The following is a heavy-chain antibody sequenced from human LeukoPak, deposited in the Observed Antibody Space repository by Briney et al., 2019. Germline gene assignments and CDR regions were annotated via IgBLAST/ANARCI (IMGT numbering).Heavy chain of an antibody. V-gene: IGHV3-48*01. J-gene: IGHJ4*02. CDR2: ISSSSSTI. CDR1: GFTFSNYN. CDR3: ARDRGGAYDFWSGYYTGCFDY. D-gene: IGHD3-3*01. Sequence: SGGSLRLSCAASGFTFSNYNMNWVRQAPGKGLEWVSYISSSSSTIYYADSVKGRFTISRDNAKNSLYLQMNSLRAEDTAVFYCARDRGGAYDFWSGYYTGCFDYWGQGTLVTVSS.